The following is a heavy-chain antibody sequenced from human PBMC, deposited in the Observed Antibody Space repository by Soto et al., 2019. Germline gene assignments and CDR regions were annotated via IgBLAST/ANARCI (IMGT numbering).Heavy chain of an antibody. CDR1: GGSIISGGYS. J-gene: IGHJ4*02. Sequence: SETLSLTCAVSGGSIISGGYSWSWIRQPPGKGLEWIGYIYYSGSTNYNPSLKSRVTISVDTSKNQFSLKLSSVTAADTAVYYCARRYGGNFDYWGQGTLVTVSS. CDR3: ARRYGGNFDY. V-gene: IGHV4-61*08. D-gene: IGHD3-16*01. CDR2: IYYSGST.